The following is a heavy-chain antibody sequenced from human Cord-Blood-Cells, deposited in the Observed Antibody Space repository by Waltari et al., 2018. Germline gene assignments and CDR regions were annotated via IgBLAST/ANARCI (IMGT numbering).Heavy chain of an antibody. CDR2: IYSGGST. D-gene: IGHD1-26*01. V-gene: IGHV3-53*04. J-gene: IGHJ3*02. CDR1: GFTVSSNY. Sequence: EVQLVESGGGLVQPGGSLRLSCAASGFTVSSNYMSWVRQAPGKGLGWVSFIYSGGSTHYADSVKGRFTISTHNSKNTLYLQMNGLGAEDTAVYYCARGGGSYYAFDIWGQGTMVTVSS. CDR3: ARGGGSYYAFDI.